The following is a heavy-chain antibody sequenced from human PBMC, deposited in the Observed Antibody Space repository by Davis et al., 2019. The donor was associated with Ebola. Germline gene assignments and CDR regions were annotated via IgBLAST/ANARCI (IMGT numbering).Heavy chain of an antibody. CDR3: ASPSGELLNPHFDY. D-gene: IGHD1-26*01. V-gene: IGHV3-33*01. J-gene: IGHJ4*02. CDR2: IWYDGSNK. CDR1: GFTFSSYG. Sequence: PGGSLRLSCAASGFTFSSYGMHWVRQAPGKGLEWVAVIWYDGSNKYYADSVKGRFTISRDNSKNTLYLQMNSLRAEDTAVYYCASPSGELLNPHFDYWGQGTLVTVSS.